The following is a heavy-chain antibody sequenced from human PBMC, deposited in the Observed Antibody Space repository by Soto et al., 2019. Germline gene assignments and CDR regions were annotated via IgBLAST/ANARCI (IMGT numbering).Heavy chain of an antibody. V-gene: IGHV1-3*01. CDR1: GYTFTSYP. J-gene: IGHJ6*02. D-gene: IGHD5-18*01. Sequence: GASVKVSCKASGYTFTSYPTHWVRQAPGQRLEWMGWIDAGNGNTKYSQKFRGRVTFTTDTSASTAYMDLSSLRSEDTAVYYCAIAGYTYRSPYYGMDVWGQETTVTVSS. CDR3: AIAGYTYRSPYYGMDV. CDR2: IDAGNGNT.